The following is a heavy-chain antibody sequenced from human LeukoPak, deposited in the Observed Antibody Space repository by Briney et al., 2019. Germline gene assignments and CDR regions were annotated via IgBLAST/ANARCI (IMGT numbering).Heavy chain of an antibody. CDR2: ISSSSSYI. CDR1: GFTVSSNY. Sequence: KPGGSLRLSCAASGFTVSSNYMNWVRQAPGKGLEWVSSISSSSSYIYYADSVKGRFTISRDNAKNSLYLQMNSLGAEDTAVYYCARDRHHRDNWNDVYYWGQGTLVTVSS. CDR3: ARDRHHRDNWNDVYY. J-gene: IGHJ4*02. V-gene: IGHV3-21*01. D-gene: IGHD1-20*01.